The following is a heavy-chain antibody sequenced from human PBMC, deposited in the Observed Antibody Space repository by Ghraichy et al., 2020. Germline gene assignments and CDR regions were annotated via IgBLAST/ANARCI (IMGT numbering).Heavy chain of an antibody. D-gene: IGHD2-15*01. CDR2: IIPILGIA. CDR3: ARYLGYCRGGSCYPQPFDY. CDR1: GGTFSSYT. J-gene: IGHJ4*02. V-gene: IGHV1-69*02. Sequence: SVKVSCKASGGTFSSYTISWVRQAPGQGLEWMGRIIPILGIANYAQKFQGRVTITADKSTSTAYMELSSLRSEDTAVYYCARYLGYCRGGSCYPQPFDYWGQGTLVTVSS.